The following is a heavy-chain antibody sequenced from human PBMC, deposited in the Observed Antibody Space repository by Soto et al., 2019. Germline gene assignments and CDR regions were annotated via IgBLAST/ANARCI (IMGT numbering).Heavy chain of an antibody. CDR1: GFTFSSYA. J-gene: IGHJ6*02. Sequence: GGSLRLSCAASGFTFSSYAMSWVRQAPGKGLEWVSATSGSGGSTYYADSVKGWFTISRDNSKNTLYLQMNSLRAEDTAVYYCAKDAYSSTWQYHYGMDVWGQGTTVTVSS. D-gene: IGHD2-2*01. V-gene: IGHV3-23*01. CDR3: AKDAYSSTWQYHYGMDV. CDR2: TSGSGGST.